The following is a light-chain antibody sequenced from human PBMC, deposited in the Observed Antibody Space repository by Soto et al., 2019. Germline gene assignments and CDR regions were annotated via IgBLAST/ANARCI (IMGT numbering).Light chain of an antibody. J-gene: IGKJ1*01. V-gene: IGKV1-5*01. CDR3: QQYTNYPWT. CDR2: DVY. CDR1: QSISSW. Sequence: DSQMTPSPPTLYASVGDRVTITCRASQSISSWLAWYQQRPGKAPNLLIYDVYILESGVPSRFSGSGSGTEFTLTISILQPDNCATYYCQQYTNYPWTFGQVTKVE.